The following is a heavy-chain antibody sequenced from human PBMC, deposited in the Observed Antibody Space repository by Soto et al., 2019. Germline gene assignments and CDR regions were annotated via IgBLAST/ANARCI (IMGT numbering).Heavy chain of an antibody. J-gene: IGHJ6*02. CDR3: ARGDRGGSGSPASYYFSGLDV. D-gene: IGHD3-10*01. V-gene: IGHV3-23*01. Sequence: EVQVLESGGDLVQPGGSLRLSCAASGFTLSDYAMTWVRQAPGKGLDWVSSVSANGDITYYADSVKGRFTISRDNSNNTLLLQMNSLRAEDTALFYCARGDRGGSGSPASYYFSGLDVWGQGTTVTVSS. CDR2: VSANGDIT. CDR1: GFTLSDYA.